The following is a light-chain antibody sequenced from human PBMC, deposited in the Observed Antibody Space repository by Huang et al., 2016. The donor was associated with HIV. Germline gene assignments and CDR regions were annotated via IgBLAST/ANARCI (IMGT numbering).Light chain of an antibody. J-gene: IGKJ4*01. CDR2: DSS. Sequence: EVVLTQSPATLSLSPGERATLSCRASQIVSNYLAWYRQKPGQAPRLLIYDSSNRATGIPARFSGSGSGTEFTLTISSLEPEDFALYFCQQRNSWPPTFGGGTKVEIK. CDR3: QQRNSWPPT. V-gene: IGKV3-11*01. CDR1: QIVSNY.